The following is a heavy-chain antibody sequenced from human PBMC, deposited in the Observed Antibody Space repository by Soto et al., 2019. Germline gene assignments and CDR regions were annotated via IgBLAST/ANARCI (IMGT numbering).Heavy chain of an antibody. V-gene: IGHV1-8*01. Sequence: QVQLVQSGAEVKKPGASVKVSCKASGYTFTSHDINWMRQTTGQGLEWMGWMNPNSGHTNSAQKFQGRVTMTRDTSIDTAYMELTNLRSEDTAVYYCAGGRGDDWGQGTLVTVSS. J-gene: IGHJ4*02. CDR3: AGGRGDD. CDR2: MNPNSGHT. CDR1: GYTFTSHD.